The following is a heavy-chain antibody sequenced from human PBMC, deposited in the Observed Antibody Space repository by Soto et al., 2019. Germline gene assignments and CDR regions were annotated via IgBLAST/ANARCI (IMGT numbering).Heavy chain of an antibody. CDR3: ASMGYHYGSGSYPLDY. CDR1: GGSISSGGYS. CDR2: IYHSGST. Sequence: SETLSLTCAVSGGSISSGGYSWSWIRQPPGKGLEWIGFIYHSGSTYYNPSLKSRVTISVDRSKNQFSLNLTSVTAADTAVYYCASMGYHYGSGSYPLDYWGQGTLVTVSS. J-gene: IGHJ4*02. V-gene: IGHV4-30-2*01. D-gene: IGHD3-10*01.